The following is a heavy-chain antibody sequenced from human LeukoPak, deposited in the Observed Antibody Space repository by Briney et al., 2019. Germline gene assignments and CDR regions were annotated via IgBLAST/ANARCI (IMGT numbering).Heavy chain of an antibody. CDR1: GLTISDSW. Sequence: GGSLRLSCAASGLTISDSWIHWVRQAPGKGLMWVSRLASDETNKTYADSVKGRFTISRDNAKNTLYLQMNSLRVEDTGIYYCARDAGWGRLDSWGQGALVTVSS. CDR3: ARDAGWGRLDS. CDR2: LASDETNK. D-gene: IGHD3-16*01. J-gene: IGHJ4*02. V-gene: IGHV3-74*01.